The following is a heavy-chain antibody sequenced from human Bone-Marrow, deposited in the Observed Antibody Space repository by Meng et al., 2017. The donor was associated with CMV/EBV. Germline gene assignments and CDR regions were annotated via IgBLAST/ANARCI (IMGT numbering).Heavy chain of an antibody. CDR3: ARAYCSSTSCYGGGHWFDP. V-gene: IGHV4-38-2*02. J-gene: IGHJ5*02. Sequence: SETLSLTCTVSGYSISSGYYWGWIRQPPGKGLEWIGSIYHSGSTYYNPSLKSRVTISVDTSKNQFSLKLSSVTAADTAVYYCARAYCSSTSCYGGGHWFDPWGQGTLVTVSS. CDR1: GYSISSGYY. D-gene: IGHD2-2*01. CDR2: IYHSGST.